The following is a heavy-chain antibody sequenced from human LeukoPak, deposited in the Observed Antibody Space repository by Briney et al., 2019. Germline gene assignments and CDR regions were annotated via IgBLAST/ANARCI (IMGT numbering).Heavy chain of an antibody. CDR3: VKIWSSSGYEIF. V-gene: IGHV3-30*02. D-gene: IGHD3-22*01. CDR2: IRYDGSNK. CDR1: GFTFSSYG. Sequence: PGGSLRLSCAASGFTFSSYGMHWVRQAPGKGLEWVAFIRYDGSNKYYADSVKGRFTISRDNSKNTLYLQMNSLRAEDTAAYYCVKIWSSSGYEIFWGQGTLVTVSS. J-gene: IGHJ4*02.